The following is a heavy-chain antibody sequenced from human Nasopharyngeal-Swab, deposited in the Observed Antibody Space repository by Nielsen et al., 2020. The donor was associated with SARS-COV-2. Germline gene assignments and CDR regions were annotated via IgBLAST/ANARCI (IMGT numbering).Heavy chain of an antibody. CDR3: AKDISQYYDIFPVPRAFDY. Sequence: GGSLRLSCAASGFTFDDYAMHWVRQAPGKGLEWVSLISGDGGSTYYADSVKGRFTISRDNSKNSLYLQMNSLRTEDTALYYCAKDISQYYDIFPVPRAFDYWGQGTLVTVSS. D-gene: IGHD3-9*01. V-gene: IGHV3-43*02. CDR1: GFTFDDYA. J-gene: IGHJ4*02. CDR2: ISGDGGST.